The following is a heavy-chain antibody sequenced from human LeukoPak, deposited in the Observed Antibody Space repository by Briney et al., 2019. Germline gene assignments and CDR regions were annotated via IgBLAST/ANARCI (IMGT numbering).Heavy chain of an antibody. V-gene: IGHV4-59*12. CDR1: GGSISSYF. D-gene: IGHD2-2*01. CDR2: IYYSGST. Sequence: PSETLSLTCTVSGGSISSYFWSWIRQPPGKGLEWIGYIYYSGSTNYNPSLKSRVTISVDTSKNQFSLKLSSVTAADTAVYYCARGPVVVVPAARTFGYYYYGMDVWGQGTTVTVSS. CDR3: ARGPVVVVPAARTFGYYYYGMDV. J-gene: IGHJ6*02.